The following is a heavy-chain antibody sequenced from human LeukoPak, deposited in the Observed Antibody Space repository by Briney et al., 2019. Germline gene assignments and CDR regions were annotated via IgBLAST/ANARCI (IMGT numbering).Heavy chain of an antibody. CDR3: TRDPRGSYGPDAFDI. D-gene: IGHD1-26*01. Sequence: GGSLRLSCTASGFTFGDYAMSWVRQAPGKGLEWVGFIRSKAYGGTTEYAASVKGRFTISRDDSKSIAYLQVNSLKTEDTAVYYCTRDPRGSYGPDAFDIWGQGTMVTVSS. CDR2: IRSKAYGGTT. CDR1: GFTFGDYA. V-gene: IGHV3-49*04. J-gene: IGHJ3*02.